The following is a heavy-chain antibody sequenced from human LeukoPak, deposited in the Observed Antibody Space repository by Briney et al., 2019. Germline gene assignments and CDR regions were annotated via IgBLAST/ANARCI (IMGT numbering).Heavy chain of an antibody. Sequence: GGSLRLSCAASGFIFSNHAMSWVRQVPGRGLEWVSTISSRGDSTYVADSVKGRFTISRDNSKNSLYLQMNTVRAEDTAVYYCVKGPRPDITVAHTVENWGQGTLVTVSS. CDR2: ISSRGDST. D-gene: IGHD6-19*01. CDR3: VKGPRPDITVAHTVEN. J-gene: IGHJ4*02. CDR1: GFIFSNHA. V-gene: IGHV3-23*01.